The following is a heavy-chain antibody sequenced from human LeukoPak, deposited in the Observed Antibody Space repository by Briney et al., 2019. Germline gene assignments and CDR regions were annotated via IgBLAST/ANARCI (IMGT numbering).Heavy chain of an antibody. D-gene: IGHD4-23*01. CDR1: GGSISSSYW. CDR3: AKEGNDYGANSIDY. CDR2: MFFTGDT. Sequence: SETLSLTCAVSGGSISSSYWWSWVRQPPGKGLEWIGWMFFTGDTNYNPSLKSRVTISVDHSKNQFSLKLTSVTAADTAVYYCAKEGNDYGANSIDYWGQGTLVTVSS. V-gene: IGHV4-4*02. J-gene: IGHJ4*02.